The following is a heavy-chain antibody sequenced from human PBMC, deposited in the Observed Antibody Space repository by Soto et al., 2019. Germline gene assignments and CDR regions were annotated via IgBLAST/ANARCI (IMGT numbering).Heavy chain of an antibody. CDR1: EFAFSSYG. CDR3: AKDLDIVATIHHFDY. CDR2: ISYDGSNK. Sequence: PGGSLRLSFADSEFAFSSYGIHCVHQAPGKGLEWVAVISYDGSNKYYADSVKGRFTISRDNSKNTLYLQMNSLRAEDTAVYYCAKDLDIVATIHHFDYWGQGTLVTVSS. J-gene: IGHJ4*02. D-gene: IGHD5-12*01. V-gene: IGHV3-30*18.